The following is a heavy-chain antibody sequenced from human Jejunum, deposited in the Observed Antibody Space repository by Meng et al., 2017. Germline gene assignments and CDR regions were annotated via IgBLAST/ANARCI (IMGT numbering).Heavy chain of an antibody. V-gene: IGHV3-21*01. Sequence: GGSLRLSCAASGFTFSTYSMNWVRQAPGEGLEWVSSISDSGGHTYSVGSVKGRFTISRDNAKNSLYRQMDSLRVDDTAGYYCARGGGMTTLDYWGQGTLVTVSS. D-gene: IGHD4-11*01. CDR1: GFTFSTYS. CDR2: ISDSGGHT. J-gene: IGHJ4*02. CDR3: ARGGGMTTLDY.